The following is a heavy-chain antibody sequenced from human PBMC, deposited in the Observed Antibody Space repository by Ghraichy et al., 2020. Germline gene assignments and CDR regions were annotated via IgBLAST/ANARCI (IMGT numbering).Heavy chain of an antibody. CDR2: IKSKTDGGTT. D-gene: IGHD3-10*01. J-gene: IGHJ6*02. CDR3: TTGGRYYGSGSYSYYYYYGMDV. Sequence: GGSLRLSCAASGFTFSNAWMSWVRQAPGKGLEWVGRIKSKTDGGTTDYAAPVKGRFTISRDDSKNTLYLQMNSLKTEDTAVYYCTTGGRYYGSGSYSYYYYYGMDVWGQGTTVTVSS. CDR1: GFTFSNAW. V-gene: IGHV3-15*01.